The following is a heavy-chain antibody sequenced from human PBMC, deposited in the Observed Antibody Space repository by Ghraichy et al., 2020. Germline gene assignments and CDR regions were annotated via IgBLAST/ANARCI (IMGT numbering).Heavy chain of an antibody. Sequence: GGSLRLSCAASGFTFSSYSMNWVRQAPGKGLEWVSSISSSSSYIYYADSVKGRFTISRDNAKNSLYLQMNSLRAEDTAVYYCARRIMVRGATLGRSWFDPWAQGTLVTVSS. V-gene: IGHV3-21*01. CDR2: ISSSSSYI. CDR3: ARRIMVRGATLGRSWFDP. CDR1: GFTFSSYS. J-gene: IGHJ5*02. D-gene: IGHD3-10*01.